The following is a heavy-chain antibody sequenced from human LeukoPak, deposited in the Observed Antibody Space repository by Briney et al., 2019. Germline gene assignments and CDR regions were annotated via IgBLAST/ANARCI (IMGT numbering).Heavy chain of an antibody. D-gene: IGHD3-9*01. V-gene: IGHV1-18*01. J-gene: IGHJ4*02. CDR3: ARVGAYDISTGDLDY. CDR2: ISAYNGNT. Sequence: ASVKVSCKASGYTFTSYGISWVRQAPGQGLEWMGWISAYNGNTNYAQKLQGRVTMTTDTSTSTAYMELRSLRSDDTAVYYCARVGAYDISTGDLDYWGQGTLVTVSS. CDR1: GYTFTSYG.